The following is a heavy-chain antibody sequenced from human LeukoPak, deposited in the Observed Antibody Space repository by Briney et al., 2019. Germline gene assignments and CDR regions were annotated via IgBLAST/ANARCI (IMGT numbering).Heavy chain of an antibody. J-gene: IGHJ5*02. Sequence: GGSLRLSCAASGFTFSSYGMHWVRQAPGKGLEWVAVISYDGSNKYYADSVKGRFTISRDNSKNTLYLQMNSLRAEDTAVYYCAKDCQSRVTPRSNWFDPWGQGTLVTVSS. CDR3: AKDCQSRVTPRSNWFDP. D-gene: IGHD2-21*02. CDR1: GFTFSSYG. V-gene: IGHV3-30*18. CDR2: ISYDGSNK.